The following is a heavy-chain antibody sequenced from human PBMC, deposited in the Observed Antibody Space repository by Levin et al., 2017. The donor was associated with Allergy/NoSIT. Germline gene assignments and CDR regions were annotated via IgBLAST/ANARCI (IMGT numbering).Heavy chain of an antibody. D-gene: IGHD3-22*01. CDR2: IYSGGST. CDR1: GFTVSSNY. CDR3: ARGSYYYDSSGYYAPFDY. J-gene: IGHJ4*02. Sequence: GGSLRLSCAASGFTVSSNYMSWVRQAPGKGLEWVSVIYSGGSTYYADSVKGRFTISRDNSKNTLYLQMNSLRAEDTAVYYCARGSYYYDSSGYYAPFDYWGQGTLVTVSS. V-gene: IGHV3-53*01.